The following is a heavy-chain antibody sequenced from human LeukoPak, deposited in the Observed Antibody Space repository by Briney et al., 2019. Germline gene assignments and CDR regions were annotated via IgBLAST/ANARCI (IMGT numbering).Heavy chain of an antibody. J-gene: IGHJ4*02. CDR2: ISAYNGNT. CDR3: ARDDGPLWELPRFPFDY. D-gene: IGHD1-26*01. Sequence: RASVTVSCKASGYTFTSYGISWVRQAPGQGLEWMGWISAYNGNTNYAQKLQGRVTMTTDTSTSTAYMELRSLRSDDTAVYYCARDDGPLWELPRFPFDYWGQGTLVTVSS. V-gene: IGHV1-18*01. CDR1: GYTFTSYG.